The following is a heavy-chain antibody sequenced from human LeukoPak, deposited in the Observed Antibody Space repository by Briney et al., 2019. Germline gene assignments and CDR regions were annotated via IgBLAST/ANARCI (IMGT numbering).Heavy chain of an antibody. CDR2: IYPGDSDI. CDR3: AKLSGTGG. V-gene: IGHV5-51*01. D-gene: IGHD1-26*01. CDR1: GYTFTSYW. Sequence: GESLKISCEGSGYTFTSYWIAWVRQLPGKGLEWMGTIYPGDSDIRYSPSFQGQVTISADKSISTAYLQWSSLKASDSAMYYCAKLSGTGGWGQGTLVTVSS. J-gene: IGHJ4*02.